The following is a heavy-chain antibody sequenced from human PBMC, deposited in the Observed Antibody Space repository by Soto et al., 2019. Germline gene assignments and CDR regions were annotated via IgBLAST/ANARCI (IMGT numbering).Heavy chain of an antibody. Sequence: PGGSLRLSCTASVFTFSMYWMHWVRQVPGKGPEWVSRISDDGSRADYADSVKGRFTISRDNAKNTLYLEMHVLRADDTAVYYCTRGPRPSSVGTGAFWGQGTPVTVSS. D-gene: IGHD3-10*01. J-gene: IGHJ4*02. CDR2: ISDDGSRA. CDR1: VFTFSMYW. CDR3: TRGPRPSSVGTGAF. V-gene: IGHV3-74*01.